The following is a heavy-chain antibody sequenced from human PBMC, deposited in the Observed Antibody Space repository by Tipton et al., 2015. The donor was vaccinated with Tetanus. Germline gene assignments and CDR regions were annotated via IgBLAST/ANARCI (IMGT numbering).Heavy chain of an antibody. Sequence: TLSLTCTVSGGSISSYYWSWIRQPPGKGLEWIGYIYYSGSTNYNPPLKSRVTISVDTSKNQFSLKLSSVTAADTAVYYCARAPCRDFWSGCNYYGMDVWGQGTTVTVSS. CDR1: GGSISSYY. D-gene: IGHD3-3*01. V-gene: IGHV4-59*01. CDR2: IYYSGST. CDR3: ARAPCRDFWSGCNYYGMDV. J-gene: IGHJ6*02.